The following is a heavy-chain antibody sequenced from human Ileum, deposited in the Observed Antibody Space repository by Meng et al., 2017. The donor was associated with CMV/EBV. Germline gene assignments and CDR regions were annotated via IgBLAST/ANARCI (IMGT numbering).Heavy chain of an antibody. D-gene: IGHD1-26*01. CDR2: INSDGSIT. Sequence: GGSLRLSCTASGFSLSSYWMHWVRQAPGKGLVWVSHINSDGSITTYTDSVKGRFTISRDIAKNTLYLQMNSLRAEDTAVYSCARGGIQSLDYWGQGTRVTVSS. CDR3: ARGGIQSLDY. V-gene: IGHV3-74*03. J-gene: IGHJ4*02. CDR1: GFSLSSYW.